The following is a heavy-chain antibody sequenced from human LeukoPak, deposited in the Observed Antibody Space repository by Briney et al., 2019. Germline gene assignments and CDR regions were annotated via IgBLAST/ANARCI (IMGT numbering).Heavy chain of an antibody. J-gene: IGHJ6*03. D-gene: IGHD3-10*01. V-gene: IGHV3-21*01. CDR1: GFTFSSYW. CDR2: ISSSSSYI. CDR3: AREEVRSYYMDV. Sequence: PGGSLRLSCAASGFTFSSYWMSWVRQAPGKGLEWVSSISSSSSYIYYADSVKGRFTISRDNAKNSLYLQMNSLRAEDTAVYYCAREEVRSYYMDVWGKGTTVTISS.